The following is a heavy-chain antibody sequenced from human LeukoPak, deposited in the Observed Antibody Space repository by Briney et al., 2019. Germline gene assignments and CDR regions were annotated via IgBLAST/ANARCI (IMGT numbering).Heavy chain of an antibody. CDR1: GFTFSTSW. J-gene: IGHJ4*02. CDR2: IGQDGSEK. V-gene: IGHV3-7*01. D-gene: IGHD1-26*01. Sequence: PGGSLRLSCAASGFTFSTSWMSWVRQAPGKGLEWVANIGQDGSEKNHVDSVKGRFTISRDNAKSSLFLQMNSLRVEDTALYYCARDRNKGATDYWGQGTLVTVSS. CDR3: ARDRNKGATDY.